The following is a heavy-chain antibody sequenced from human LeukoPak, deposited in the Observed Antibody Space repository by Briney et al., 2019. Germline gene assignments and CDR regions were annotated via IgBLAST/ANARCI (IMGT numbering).Heavy chain of an antibody. V-gene: IGHV4-59*04. CDR1: GGSITTYY. CDR2: FYHSGST. D-gene: IGHD1-26*01. CDR3: ARREQPPYYYDY. Sequence: SETLSLTCTVSGGSITTYYWGWIRQPPGKGLEWIGSFYHSGSTYYNPSLKSRVTMSVDTSKKQFSLKLTSVTAADTAVYYCARREQPPYYYDYWGQGILVTVSS. J-gene: IGHJ4*02.